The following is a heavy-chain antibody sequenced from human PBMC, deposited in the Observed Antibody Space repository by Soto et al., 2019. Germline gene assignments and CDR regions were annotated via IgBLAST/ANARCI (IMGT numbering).Heavy chain of an antibody. CDR3: ARDWRRLGIRRQFYY. V-gene: IGHV4-61*01. J-gene: IGHJ4*02. CDR1: GVSVTSGSYY. D-gene: IGHD2-15*01. Sequence: QVQLQESGRGLVKPSETLSLTCTVSGVSVTSGSYYWSWIRQPPGKGLEWIGYIFYSGSTNYNPSLKSRVTMSVDTSKKQFSLMRNSVTAADTAVYYCARDWRRLGIRRQFYYWGPGILVTVSS. CDR2: IFYSGST.